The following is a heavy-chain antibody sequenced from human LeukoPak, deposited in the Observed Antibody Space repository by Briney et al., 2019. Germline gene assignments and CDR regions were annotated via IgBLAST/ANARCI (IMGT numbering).Heavy chain of an antibody. CDR1: GFTFSSYA. Sequence: HPGGSLRLSCAASGFTFSSYAMSWVRQAPGKGGEWGSAISGSGGSTYYADSVKGRFTISTDNSKNTLFLEMNSLRPEDTAVYYCVKETGDLGQGGFEIWGQGTTVTVS. J-gene: IGHJ3*02. D-gene: IGHD7-27*01. CDR2: ISGSGGST. CDR3: VKETGDLGQGGFEI. V-gene: IGHV3-23*01.